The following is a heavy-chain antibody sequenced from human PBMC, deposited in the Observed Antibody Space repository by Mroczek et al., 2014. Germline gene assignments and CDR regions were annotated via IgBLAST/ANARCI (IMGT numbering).Heavy chain of an antibody. CDR3: ARRGRDGYNHLPDY. CDR1: GFTFSSYA. V-gene: IGHV3-30-3*01. Sequence: VQLVESGGGVVQPGRSLRLSCAASGFTFSSYAMHWVRQAPGKGLEWVAVISYDGSNKYYADSVKGRFTISRDNSKNTLYLQMNSLRAEDTAVYYCARRGRDGYNHLPDYVGQGTLVHRLL. J-gene: IGHJ4*02. CDR2: ISYDGSNK. D-gene: IGHD5-24*01.